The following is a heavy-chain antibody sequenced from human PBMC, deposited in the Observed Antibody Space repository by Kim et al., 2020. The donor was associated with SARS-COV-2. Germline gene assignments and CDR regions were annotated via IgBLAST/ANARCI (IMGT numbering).Heavy chain of an antibody. Sequence: SETLSLTCTVSGGSISSGGYYWSWIRQHPGKGLEWIGYIYYSGSTYYNPSLKSRVTISVDTSKNQFSLKLSSVTAAGTAVYYCVRASTRPSWYFDLWGRGTLVTVSS. V-gene: IGHV4-31*03. CDR3: VRASTRPSWYFDL. J-gene: IGHJ2*01. CDR2: IYYSGST. CDR1: GGSISSGGYY.